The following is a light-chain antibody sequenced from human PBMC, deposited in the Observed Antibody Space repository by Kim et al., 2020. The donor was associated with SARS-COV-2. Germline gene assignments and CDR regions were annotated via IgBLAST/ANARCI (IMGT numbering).Light chain of an antibody. CDR3: QQRSNWPPT. CDR2: DAS. J-gene: IGKJ1*01. V-gene: IGKV3-11*01. Sequence: LSPGERATLSCRTSQSVSSYLAWYQQKPGQAPRLLIYDASNRATGIPARFSGSGSGTDFTLTISSLEPEDFAVYYCQQRSNWPPTFGQGTKVDIK. CDR1: QSVSSY.